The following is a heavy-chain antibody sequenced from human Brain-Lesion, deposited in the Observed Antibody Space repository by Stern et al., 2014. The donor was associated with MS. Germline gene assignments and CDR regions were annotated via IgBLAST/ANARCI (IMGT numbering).Heavy chain of an antibody. V-gene: IGHV5-51*01. J-gene: IGHJ4*02. CDR2: IWAGDSDT. D-gene: IGHD6-6*01. Sequence: VQLVQSGAEVKKPGESLKISCKGSGYRFTSNWIGWVRQMPGTGLEWMGIIWAGDSDTRYSPSFQGQVTISADKSISTAYLQWSSLQAADTAMYYCARRGDSSSSGFDYWGQGTLVIVSS. CDR1: GYRFTSNW. CDR3: ARRGDSSSSGFDY.